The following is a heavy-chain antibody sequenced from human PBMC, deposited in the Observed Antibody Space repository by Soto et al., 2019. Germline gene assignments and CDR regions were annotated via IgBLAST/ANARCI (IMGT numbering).Heavy chain of an antibody. CDR3: ARTYYYDSSCYYYYFDY. CDR1: GYTFTSYG. J-gene: IGHJ4*02. V-gene: IGHV1-18*01. CDR2: ISAYNGNT. D-gene: IGHD3-22*01. Sequence: QVQLVQSGAEVKKPGASVKVSCTASGYTFTSYGISWVRQAPGQGLEWMGWISAYNGNTNYAQKLQGRVTMTTDTSTSTAYMELRSLRSDDTAVDYCARTYYYDSSCYYYYFDYWGQGTLVTVSS.